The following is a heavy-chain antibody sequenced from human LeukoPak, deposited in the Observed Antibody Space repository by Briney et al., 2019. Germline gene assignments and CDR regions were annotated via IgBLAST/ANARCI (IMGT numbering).Heavy chain of an antibody. J-gene: IGHJ6*03. CDR1: GFTFSSYA. CDR2: ISGSGGST. V-gene: IGHV3-23*01. CDR3: AKDLEAVKHYGDYGYYYMDV. Sequence: GGSLRLSCAASGFTFSSYAMSWVRQAPGKGLEWVSAISGSGGSTYYADSVKGRFTISRDNSKNTLYLQMNSLRAEDTAVYYCAKDLEAVKHYGDYGYYYMDVWGKGTTVTVSS. D-gene: IGHD4-17*01.